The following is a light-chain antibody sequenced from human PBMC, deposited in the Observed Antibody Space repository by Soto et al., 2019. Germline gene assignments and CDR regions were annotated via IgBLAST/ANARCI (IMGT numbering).Light chain of an antibody. CDR1: SGHSTYA. CDR2: VNSDGSH. V-gene: IGLV4-69*01. Sequence: QPVLTQSPSASASLGASVKLTCTLTSGHSTYAIAWHQQRPEKGPRYLMKVNSDGSHSNADGIPARFSGSSSGAERHLTISSLQSEDEADYYCQTWGTAIHDVVFGGGTKVTVL. CDR3: QTWGTAIHDVV. J-gene: IGLJ2*01.